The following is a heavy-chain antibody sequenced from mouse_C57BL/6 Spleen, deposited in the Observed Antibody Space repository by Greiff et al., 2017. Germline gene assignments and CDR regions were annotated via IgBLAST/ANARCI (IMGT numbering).Heavy chain of an antibody. J-gene: IGHJ3*01. D-gene: IGHD4-1*01. CDR1: GFTFSDYG. CDR3: AKLGRFAY. Sequence: DVKLVESGGGLVKPGGSLKLSCAAFGFTFSDYGMHWVRQAPEKGLEWVAYISSGSSTIYYADTVKGRFTISRDNAKNTLFLQMTSLRSEDTAMYYCAKLGRFAYWGQGTLVTVSA. V-gene: IGHV5-17*01. CDR2: ISSGSSTI.